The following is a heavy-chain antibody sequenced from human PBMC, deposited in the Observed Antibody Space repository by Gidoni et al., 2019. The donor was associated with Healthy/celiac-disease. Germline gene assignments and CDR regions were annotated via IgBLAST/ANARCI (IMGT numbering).Heavy chain of an antibody. D-gene: IGHD2-2*01. J-gene: IGHJ5*02. CDR3: ARVIVVVPAATEWFDP. V-gene: IGHV4-39*01. CDR1: GGSISSSSYY. CDR2: IYYRGST. Sequence: QLQLQESGPGLVKPSATLSLTCTVSGGSISSSSYYWGWIRQPPGKGLEWIGSIYYRGSTYYNPSLKSRVTISVDTSKNQFSLKLSSVTAADTAVYYCARVIVVVPAATEWFDPWGQGTLVTVSS.